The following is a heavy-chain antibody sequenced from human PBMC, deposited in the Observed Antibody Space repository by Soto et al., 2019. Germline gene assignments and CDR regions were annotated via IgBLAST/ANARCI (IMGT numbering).Heavy chain of an antibody. D-gene: IGHD3-10*01. V-gene: IGHV3-30*18. Sequence: QVQLVESGGGVVQPGRSLRLSCAASGFTFSTHGMHWVRQAPGKGLEWVAFISYDGNIEYYADSVRGRLTVSRDNSKNTVYLQMNSLRGEDTVVYYCAKDPSVYGSGTHSGGLDDLGQVTTVTVSS. J-gene: IGHJ6*02. CDR3: AKDPSVYGSGTHSGGLDD. CDR2: ISYDGNIE. CDR1: GFTFSTHG.